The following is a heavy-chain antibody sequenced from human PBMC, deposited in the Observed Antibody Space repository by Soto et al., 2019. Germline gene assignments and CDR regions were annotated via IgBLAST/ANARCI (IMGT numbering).Heavy chain of an antibody. J-gene: IGHJ6*02. CDR1: GGTFSSYA. D-gene: IGHD3-22*01. CDR3: ARASQMVINPYYYPMDV. Sequence: ASVKVSCKASGGTFSSYAISWVRQAPGQGLEWMGGIIPIFGTANYAQKFQGRVTITADESTSTAYMELSSLRSEDTAVYYCARASQMVINPYYYPMDVWSQGTTVTVSS. V-gene: IGHV1-69*13. CDR2: IIPIFGTA.